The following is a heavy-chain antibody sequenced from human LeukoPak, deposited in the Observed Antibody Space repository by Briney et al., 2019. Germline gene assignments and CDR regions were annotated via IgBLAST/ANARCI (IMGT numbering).Heavy chain of an antibody. Sequence: PGGSLRLSCAASGFIFSGYYMTGIRQAPGKGLEWISYISGDSSYTRYADSVKGRFTVSRDNAKNSLYLQMNSLRAEDTAVYYCARLHSTAAAGTYHYWGQGTLVTVSS. CDR2: ISGDSSYT. V-gene: IGHV3-11*06. D-gene: IGHD6-13*01. J-gene: IGHJ4*02. CDR3: ARLHSTAAAGTYHY. CDR1: GFIFSGYY.